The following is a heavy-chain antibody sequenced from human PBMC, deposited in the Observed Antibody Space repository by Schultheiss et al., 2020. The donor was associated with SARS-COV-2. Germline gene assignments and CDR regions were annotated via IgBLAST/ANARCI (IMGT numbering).Heavy chain of an antibody. Sequence: SQTLSLTCTVSGGSISSGGYYWSWIRQPPGKGLEWIGEINHSGSTNYNPSLKSRVTISVDTSKNQFSLKLSSVTAADTAVYYCAREGPMTTVTIFDYWGQGTLVTVSS. CDR3: AREGPMTTVTIFDY. D-gene: IGHD4-17*01. J-gene: IGHJ4*02. V-gene: IGHV4-39*07. CDR2: INHSGST. CDR1: GGSISSGGYY.